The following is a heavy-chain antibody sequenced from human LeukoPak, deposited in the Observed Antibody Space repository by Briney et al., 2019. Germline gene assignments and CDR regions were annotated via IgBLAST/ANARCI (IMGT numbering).Heavy chain of an antibody. CDR3: ARGRRDTMVRGVTSEYFQH. CDR1: GYTFTSYY. Sequence: GASVKVSCKASGYTFTSYYMHWVRQAPGQGLEWMGIINPSGGSTSYAQKFQGRVTMTRDTSTSTVYMELSSLRSEDTAVYYCARGRRDTMVRGVTSEYFQHWGQGTLVTVSS. J-gene: IGHJ1*01. CDR2: INPSGGST. D-gene: IGHD3-10*01. V-gene: IGHV1-46*01.